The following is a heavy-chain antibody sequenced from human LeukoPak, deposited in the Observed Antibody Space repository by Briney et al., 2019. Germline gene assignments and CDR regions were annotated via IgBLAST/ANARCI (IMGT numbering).Heavy chain of an antibody. Sequence: ASVKVSCKASGYTFTGYYMHWVRQAPGQGLEWMGWINPNSGGTNYAQKFQGRVTMTRDTSISTAYMELSRLRSDDTAVYYCARGEAYYDFWSGYYSPTASNWFDPWGQGTLVTVSS. V-gene: IGHV1-2*02. CDR2: INPNSGGT. J-gene: IGHJ5*02. CDR3: ARGEAYYDFWSGYYSPTASNWFDP. D-gene: IGHD3-3*01. CDR1: GYTFTGYY.